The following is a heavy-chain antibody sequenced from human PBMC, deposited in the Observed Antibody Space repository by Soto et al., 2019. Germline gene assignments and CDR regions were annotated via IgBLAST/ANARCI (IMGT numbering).Heavy chain of an antibody. V-gene: IGHV3-48*02. J-gene: IGHJ5*02. CDR1: GFTFSSNS. CDR3: ARVIWSGHLTSDL. Sequence: EVQVVESGGGLVQPGGSLRLSCAASGFTFSSNSMNWVRQAPGKGLEWISYISSSSSTIYADSVKGRFTISRDKAKNSLYLQMNSLRDEVMAVYYCARVIWSGHLTSDLWGQGTLVTVSS. CDR2: ISSSSSTI. D-gene: IGHD3-3*01.